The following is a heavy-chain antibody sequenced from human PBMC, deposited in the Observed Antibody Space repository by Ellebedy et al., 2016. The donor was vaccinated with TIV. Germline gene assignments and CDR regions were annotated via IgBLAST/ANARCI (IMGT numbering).Heavy chain of an antibody. J-gene: IGHJ4*02. CDR1: GFTFTSSA. Sequence: AASVKVSCKASGFTFTSSAMQWVRQARGQRLEWIGWIVVGSGNTNYAQKFQERVTITRDMSTSTAYMELSSLRSEDTAVYYCARDIGVTEFDYWGQGTLVTVSS. V-gene: IGHV1-58*02. CDR3: ARDIGVTEFDY. D-gene: IGHD2-21*02. CDR2: IVVGSGNT.